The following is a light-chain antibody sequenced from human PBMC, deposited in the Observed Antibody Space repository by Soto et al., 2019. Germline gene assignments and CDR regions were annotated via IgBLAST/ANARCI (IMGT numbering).Light chain of an antibody. CDR1: QSISSW. Sequence: DIQMTQSPSTLSASVGDRVTITCRASQSISSWLAWYQQKPGKAPKLLIYDASNLGSGVPSRFSGSGSGTEFTLSISSLQPEDFATYFCQQIYSAPLTFGGGTKVDIK. CDR3: QQIYSAPLT. J-gene: IGKJ4*01. CDR2: DAS. V-gene: IGKV1-5*01.